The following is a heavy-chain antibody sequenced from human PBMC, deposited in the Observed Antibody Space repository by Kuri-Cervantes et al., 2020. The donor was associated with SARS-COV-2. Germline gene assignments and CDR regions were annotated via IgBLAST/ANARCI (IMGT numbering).Heavy chain of an antibody. V-gene: IGHV1-69*13. Sequence: SVKVSCKASGDTFSTYSITWVRQAPGQGLEWMGRIIPLFGTTNYAQKFQGRVTITADESTSTAYMELSSLRSDDTAVFYCARPPADYYYMDVWGKGTTVTVSS. CDR1: GDTFSTYS. J-gene: IGHJ6*03. CDR3: ARPPADYYYMDV. CDR2: IIPLFGTT.